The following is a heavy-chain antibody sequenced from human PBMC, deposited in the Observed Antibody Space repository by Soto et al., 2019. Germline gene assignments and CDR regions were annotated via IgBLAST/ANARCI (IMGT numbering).Heavy chain of an antibody. V-gene: IGHV2-5*01. CDR1: GFSLSTSGVG. CDR2: IYWNDDK. J-gene: IGHJ4*02. CDR3: AHRTLLWFGEFTFDY. Sequence: SGHTLVNPTRPLTLNYTCSGFSLSTSGVGVGWIRQPPGQALEWLALIYWNDDKRYSPSLKSRLTITKDTSKNQVVLTMTNMDPVDTATYYCAHRTLLWFGEFTFDYWGQGTLVTVSS. D-gene: IGHD3-10*01.